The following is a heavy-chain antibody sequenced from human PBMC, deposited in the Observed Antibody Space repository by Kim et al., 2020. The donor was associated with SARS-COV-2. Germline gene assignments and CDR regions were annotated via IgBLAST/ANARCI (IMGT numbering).Heavy chain of an antibody. D-gene: IGHD3-3*01. J-gene: IGHJ4*02. V-gene: IGHV4-59*08. Sequence: YNPSPKSRVTISVDTSKNQFSLKLSSVTAADTAVYYCARHSDFWSGYFDYWGQGTLVTVSS. CDR3: ARHSDFWSGYFDY.